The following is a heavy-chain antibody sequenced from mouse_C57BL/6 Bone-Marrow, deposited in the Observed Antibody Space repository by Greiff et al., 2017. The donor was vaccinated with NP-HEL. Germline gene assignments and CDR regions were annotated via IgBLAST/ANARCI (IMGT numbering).Heavy chain of an antibody. Sequence: QVQLKQSGAELVKPGASVKLSCKASGYTFTSYWMHWVKQRPGQGLEWIGMIHPNSGSTNYNEKFKSKATLTVDKSSSTAYMQLSSLTSEDSAVYYCATWTNYSNFDYWGQGTTLTVSS. V-gene: IGHV1-64*01. CDR3: ATWTNYSNFDY. CDR2: IHPNSGST. J-gene: IGHJ2*01. D-gene: IGHD2-5*01. CDR1: GYTFTSYW.